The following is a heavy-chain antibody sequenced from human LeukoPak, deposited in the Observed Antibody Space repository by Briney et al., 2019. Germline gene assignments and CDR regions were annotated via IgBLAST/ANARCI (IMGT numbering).Heavy chain of an antibody. CDR2: MYYSGST. CDR3: ARQRYFDWLPDY. CDR1: GGSISSSNYC. D-gene: IGHD3-9*01. V-gene: IGHV4-39*01. Sequence: PSETLSLTCTVSGGSISSSNYCWGWIRQPPGKGLEWIGSMYYSGSTYYNPSLKSRVTISADTSKNQFSLKLSSVTAADTAVYYCARQRYFDWLPDYWGQGTLVTVSS. J-gene: IGHJ4*02.